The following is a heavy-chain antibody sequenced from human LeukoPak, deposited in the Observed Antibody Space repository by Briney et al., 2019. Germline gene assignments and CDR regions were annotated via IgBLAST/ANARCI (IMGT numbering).Heavy chain of an antibody. D-gene: IGHD3-10*01. CDR1: GFTFSSYA. J-gene: IGHJ4*02. V-gene: IGHV3-23*01. Sequence: GGSLRLSCAASGFTFSSYAMTWVRQVPGKGLEWVSSISGSGDIIYYADSVKGRFTISRDNSKNTLSLQMNSLRAEDTAVYYCARDLSPVVRASPMGYWGQGTLVTVSS. CDR2: ISGSGDII. CDR3: ARDLSPVVRASPMGY.